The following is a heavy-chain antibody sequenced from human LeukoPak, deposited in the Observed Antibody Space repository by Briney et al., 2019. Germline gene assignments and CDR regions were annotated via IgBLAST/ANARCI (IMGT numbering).Heavy chain of an antibody. CDR3: ARHLGSSSWLDP. V-gene: IGHV4-39*01. J-gene: IGHJ5*02. D-gene: IGHD2-2*01. Sequence: PSETLSLTCTVSGGSISSSNHYWGWIRQPPGKGLEWIGLISYTGSTSYNPSLKSRITIPADQSKNQFSLKVISVTAADTAVYYCARHLGSSSWLDPWGQGTLVTVSS. CDR1: GGSISSSNHY. CDR2: ISYTGST.